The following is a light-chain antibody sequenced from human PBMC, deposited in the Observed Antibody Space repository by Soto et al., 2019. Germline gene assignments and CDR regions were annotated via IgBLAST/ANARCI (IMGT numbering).Light chain of an antibody. CDR2: AVS. CDR3: LQHQTYPLS. J-gene: IGKJ4*01. CDR1: QAIRDD. Sequence: DIQMTQSPSSLSSSVGDMVTITCRARQAIRDDLGWYQQKPGKAPTRLIYAVSSLQNGVPSRFSGTGSGTEFTLTISSLQPEDFATYYCLQHQTYPLSFGGGTKVDIK. V-gene: IGKV1-17*01.